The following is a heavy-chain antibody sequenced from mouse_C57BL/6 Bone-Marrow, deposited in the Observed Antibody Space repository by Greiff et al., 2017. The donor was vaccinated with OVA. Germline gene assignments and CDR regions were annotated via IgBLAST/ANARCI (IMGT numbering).Heavy chain of an antibody. CDR2: IYPRSGNT. CDR1: GYTFTSYG. V-gene: IGHV1-81*01. Sequence: QVQLQQSGAELARPGASVKLSCKASGYTFTSYGISWVKQRTGQGLEWIGEIYPRSGNTYYNEKFKGKATLTANKSSSTAYMGLRSLTSEDSAVYFCARYYSNYVFYYYAMDYWGQGTSVTVSS. J-gene: IGHJ4*01. D-gene: IGHD2-5*01. CDR3: ARYYSNYVFYYYAMDY.